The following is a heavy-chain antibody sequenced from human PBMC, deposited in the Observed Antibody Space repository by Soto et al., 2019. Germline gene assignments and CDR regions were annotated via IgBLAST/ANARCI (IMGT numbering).Heavy chain of an antibody. CDR3: AKDRAPGIVVVTAVWGY. Sequence: QVQLVESGGGVVQPGRSLRLSCAASGFTFSSYGMHWVRQAPGKGLEWVAVISYDGSNKYYADSVKGRFTISRDNSXNXXDLQMNSLRAEDTAVYYCAKDRAPGIVVVTAVWGYWGQGTLVTVSS. CDR1: GFTFSSYG. D-gene: IGHD2-21*02. V-gene: IGHV3-30*18. CDR2: ISYDGSNK. J-gene: IGHJ4*02.